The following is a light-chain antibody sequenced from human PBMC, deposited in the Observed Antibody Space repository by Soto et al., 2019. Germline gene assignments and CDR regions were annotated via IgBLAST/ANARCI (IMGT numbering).Light chain of an antibody. Sequence: EIVLTQSPATLSLSPGEGATFSCRASQSVSSNYLAWYQQKPGQAPRLLIYGASSRATGIPDRFSGSGSGTDFTLTISRLEPEDFAVYYCQQYGSSGRTFGQGTKVDIK. CDR2: GAS. CDR1: QSVSSNY. J-gene: IGKJ1*01. V-gene: IGKV3-20*01. CDR3: QQYGSSGRT.